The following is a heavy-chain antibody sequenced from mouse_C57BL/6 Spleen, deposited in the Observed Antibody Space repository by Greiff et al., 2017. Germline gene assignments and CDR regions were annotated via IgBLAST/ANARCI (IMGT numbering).Heavy chain of an antibody. CDR3: ARYGELGLAWLAY. CDR2: INPSNGGT. J-gene: IGHJ3*01. V-gene: IGHV1-53*01. CDR1: GYTFTSYW. D-gene: IGHD4-1*01. Sequence: QVQLQQPGTELVKPGASVKLSCKASGYTFTSYWMHWVKQRPGQGLEWIGNINPSNGGTNYNEKFKSKATLTVDKSSSTAYMQLSSLTSEDSAVFYCARYGELGLAWLAYWGQGTLVTVSA.